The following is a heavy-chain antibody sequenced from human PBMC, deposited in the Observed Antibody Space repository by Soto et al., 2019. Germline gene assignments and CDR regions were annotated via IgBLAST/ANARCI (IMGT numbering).Heavy chain of an antibody. CDR3: ARDRMSTFGGVIGLGHV. V-gene: IGHV3-11*01. CDR1: GFTFSDYY. Sequence: QVQLVESGGGLVKPGGSLRLSCVGSGFTFSDYYMSWIRQAPGKGLEWVSYITSSGRTIYYADSVKGRFTIARDNAKNSLYLQMNSLRAEDTAMYYCARDRMSTFGGVIGLGHVWGQGTTVTVSS. J-gene: IGHJ6*02. D-gene: IGHD3-16*02. CDR2: ITSSGRTI.